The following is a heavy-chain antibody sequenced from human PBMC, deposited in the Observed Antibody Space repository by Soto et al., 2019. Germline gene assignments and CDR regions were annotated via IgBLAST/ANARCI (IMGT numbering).Heavy chain of an antibody. V-gene: IGHV3-33*01. J-gene: IGHJ4*02. CDR2: IWYDGSNK. CDR3: ARWGDNQRLDS. Sequence: QVQLVQSGGGMVQPGGSLRLSCEATGFTFRSHGMHWVRQAPGKGLEWVAVIWYDGSNKYYADSVKGRLTISRDNSKNTLYLQMNSLRAEDTAVYYCARWGDNQRLDSWGQGTLVTVSS. CDR1: GFTFRSHG. D-gene: IGHD3-16*01.